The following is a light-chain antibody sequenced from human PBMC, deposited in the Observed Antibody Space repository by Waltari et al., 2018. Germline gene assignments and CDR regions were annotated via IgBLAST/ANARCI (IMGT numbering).Light chain of an antibody. V-gene: IGLV1-51*02. CDR3: GTWDSSLSGAV. J-gene: IGLJ7*01. CDR1: PSNIWTTH. CDR2: EDG. Sequence: QSVFTHPLSVSAAPGHSVPISCPGGPSNIWTTHVSWYRQLPATAPELLIYEDGARPSGVPGRFSGSKSGTSATFDITGLQAGDEADYYCGTWDSSLSGAVFGGGTHLTVL.